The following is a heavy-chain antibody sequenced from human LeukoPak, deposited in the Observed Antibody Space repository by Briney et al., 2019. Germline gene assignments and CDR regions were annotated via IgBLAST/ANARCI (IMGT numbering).Heavy chain of an antibody. CDR2: IEQDESEK. Sequence: GVLRHSCAVSGFTLSSYWISWVRQATGKGLEWVANIEQDESEKYYVDSVKGRFTISRRNAKNSLYLKMNSLRAEVTAVYYCVREGTVGVGATSGNSVRPVFDYWGQGTLVSVSS. J-gene: IGHJ4*02. CDR3: VREGTVGVGATSGNSVRPVFDY. D-gene: IGHD1-26*01. CDR1: GFTLSSYW. V-gene: IGHV3-7*01.